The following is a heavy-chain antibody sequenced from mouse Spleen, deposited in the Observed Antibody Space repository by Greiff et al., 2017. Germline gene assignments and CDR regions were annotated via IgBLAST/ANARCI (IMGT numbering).Heavy chain of an antibody. J-gene: IGHJ2*01. CDR1: GFTFSSYA. CDR2: ISSGGGNT. D-gene: IGHD2-4*01. Sequence: EVKVVESGGGLVKLGGSLKLSCAASGFTFSSYAMSWVRQTPEKRLEWVATISSGGGNTYYPDSVKGRFTISRDNAKNTLYLQMSSLKSEDTAMYYCARHYYDYDGYFDYWGQGTTLTVSS. V-gene: IGHV5-9*04. CDR3: ARHYYDYDGYFDY.